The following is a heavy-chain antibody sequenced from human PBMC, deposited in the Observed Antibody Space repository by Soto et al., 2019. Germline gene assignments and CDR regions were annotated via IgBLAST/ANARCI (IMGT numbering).Heavy chain of an antibody. Sequence: ASVKVSCKSSGGTFSSYSISWVRQAPGQGLEWMGGIIPIFGTANYAQKFQGRVTITADESTSTAYMELSSLRSEDTAVYYCANIVVGRGYWGQGTLVTVSS. CDR1: GGTFSSYS. CDR3: ANIVVGRGY. CDR2: IIPIFGTA. D-gene: IGHD2-21*01. V-gene: IGHV1-69*13. J-gene: IGHJ4*02.